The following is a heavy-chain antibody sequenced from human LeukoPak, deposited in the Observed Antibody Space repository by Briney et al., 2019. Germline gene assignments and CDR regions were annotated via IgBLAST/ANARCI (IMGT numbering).Heavy chain of an antibody. J-gene: IGHJ4*02. Sequence: ASETLSLTCTVSGYSISSGYYWGWTRQPPGKGLEWIGSIYHSGSTYYNPSLKSRVTISVDTSKNQFSLKLSSVTAADTAVYYCARANWGSRYFDYWGQGTLVTVSS. CDR2: IYHSGST. CDR1: GYSISSGYY. V-gene: IGHV4-38-2*02. D-gene: IGHD7-27*01. CDR3: ARANWGSRYFDY.